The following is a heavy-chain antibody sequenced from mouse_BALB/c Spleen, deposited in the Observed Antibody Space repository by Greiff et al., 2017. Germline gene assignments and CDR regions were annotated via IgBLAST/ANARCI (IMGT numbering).Heavy chain of an antibody. CDR3: GREGYEYGAMDY. CDR1: GFTFTTYA. Sequence: EVQRVESGGGLVQPKGSLKLSCAASGFTFTTYAMNWVRQAPGKGLEWVARIRSKSNNYATYYADSVKDRFTISRDDSQSMLYLQMNNLKTEDTAMYYCGREGYEYGAMDYWGQGTSVTVSS. V-gene: IGHV10-1*02. D-gene: IGHD2-10*02. J-gene: IGHJ4*01. CDR2: IRSKSNNYAT.